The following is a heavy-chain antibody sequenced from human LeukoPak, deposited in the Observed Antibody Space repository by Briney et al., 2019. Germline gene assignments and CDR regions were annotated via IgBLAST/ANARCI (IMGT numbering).Heavy chain of an antibody. J-gene: IGHJ3*02. D-gene: IGHD3-10*01. CDR2: ISYDGSNK. V-gene: IGHV3-30-3*01. CDR1: GFTFSSYA. CDR3: VRDQRGLWFGETRISNAFDI. Sequence: PGGSLRLSCAASGFTFSSYAMHWVRQAPGKGLEWVSVISYDGSNKYYADSVKGRFTISRDNSKNTLYLQMNSLRAEDTAVYYCVRDQRGLWFGETRISNAFDIWGQGTMVTVSS.